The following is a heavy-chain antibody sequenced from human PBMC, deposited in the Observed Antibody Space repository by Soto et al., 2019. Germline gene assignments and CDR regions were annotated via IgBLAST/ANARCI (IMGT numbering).Heavy chain of an antibody. CDR3: ARRAIAVAGTTWYYYYGMDV. D-gene: IGHD6-19*01. Sequence: SETLSLTCTVSGGSISSSSYYWGWIRQPPGKGLEWIGSIYYSGSTYYNPSLKSRVTISVDTSKNQFSLKLSSVTAADTAVYYCARRAIAVAGTTWYYYYGMDVWGQGTTVTVSS. V-gene: IGHV4-39*01. J-gene: IGHJ6*02. CDR2: IYYSGST. CDR1: GGSISSSSYY.